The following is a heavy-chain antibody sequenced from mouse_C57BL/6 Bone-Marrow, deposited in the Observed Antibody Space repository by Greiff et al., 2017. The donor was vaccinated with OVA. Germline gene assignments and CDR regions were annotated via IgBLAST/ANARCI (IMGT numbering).Heavy chain of an antibody. CDR3: ARRRGQKELGAMDY. D-gene: IGHD3-3*01. J-gene: IGHJ4*01. Sequence: QVQLQQPGAELVKPGASVKLSCKASGYTFTSYWMHWVKQRPGQGLEWIGMIHPNSGSTNYNEKFKSKATLTVDKSSSTAYMQLSSLTSEDSAVYYCARRRGQKELGAMDYWGQGTSVTVSS. CDR2: IHPNSGST. V-gene: IGHV1-64*01. CDR1: GYTFTSYW.